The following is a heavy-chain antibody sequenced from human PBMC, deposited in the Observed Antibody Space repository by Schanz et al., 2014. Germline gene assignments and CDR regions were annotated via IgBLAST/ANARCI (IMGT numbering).Heavy chain of an antibody. V-gene: IGHV3-11*05. CDR3: AIIGVMVAVAGTRADY. J-gene: IGHJ4*02. CDR1: GFTFRDYY. Sequence: QVQLVESGGGLVKPGGSLRLSCAASGFTFRDYYMSWIRQAPGKGLEWVSDISSGSSYANYADSVKGRFTISRDNAKNSLSLQMNSLRAEDTAVYYCAIIGVMVAVAGTRADYWGQGTLVTVSS. D-gene: IGHD6-19*01. CDR2: ISSGSSYA.